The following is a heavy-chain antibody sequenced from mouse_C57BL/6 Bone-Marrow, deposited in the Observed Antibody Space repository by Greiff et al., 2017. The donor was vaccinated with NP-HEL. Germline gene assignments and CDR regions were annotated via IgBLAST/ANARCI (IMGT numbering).Heavy chain of an antibody. V-gene: IGHV5-6*02. CDR3: ARHPSTGTNY. CDR1: GFTFSSYG. D-gene: IGHD4-1*02. J-gene: IGHJ2*01. CDR2: ISSGGSYT. Sequence: DVMLVESGGDLVKPGGSLKLSCAASGFTFSSYGMSWVRQTPDKRLEWVATISSGGSYTYYPDSVKGRFTISRDNAKNTLYLQMSSLKSEDTAMYYCARHPSTGTNYWGQGTTLTVSS.